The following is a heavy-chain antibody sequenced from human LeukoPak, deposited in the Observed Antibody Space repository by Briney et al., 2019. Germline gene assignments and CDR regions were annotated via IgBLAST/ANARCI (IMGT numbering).Heavy chain of an antibody. CDR2: INHSGST. D-gene: IGHD1-26*01. CDR1: GGSFSGYY. J-gene: IGHJ6*03. Sequence: SETLSLTCAVYGGSFSGYYWSWIRQPPGKGLEWIGEINHSGSTNYNPSLKSRVTISVDTSKNQFSLKLSSVTAADTAVYYCARALRYSGSLRELGYYYMDVWGKGTTVTVSS. V-gene: IGHV4-34*01. CDR3: ARALRYSGSLRELGYYYMDV.